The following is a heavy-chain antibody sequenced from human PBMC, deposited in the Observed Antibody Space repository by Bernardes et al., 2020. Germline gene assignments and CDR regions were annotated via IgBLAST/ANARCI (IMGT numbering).Heavy chain of an antibody. Sequence: SESLSLTCIVSGCSISSSSYYWGWLRQPPGKGLEWIGSIYYSWSTYYNPSLKSLVTITVDTSKNQFSLKLSSVTAADTAVYYCARLITMVRGVLYYGMDVWGQGTTVTVSS. V-gene: IGHV4-39*01. CDR3: ARLITMVRGVLYYGMDV. J-gene: IGHJ6*02. D-gene: IGHD3-10*01. CDR2: IYYSWST. CDR1: GCSISSSSYY.